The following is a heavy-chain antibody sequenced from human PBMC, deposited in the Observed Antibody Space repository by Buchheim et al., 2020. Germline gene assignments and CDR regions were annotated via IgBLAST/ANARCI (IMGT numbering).Heavy chain of an antibody. CDR2: IYTSGST. CDR1: GGSISSGSYY. CDR3: ARFNYDILTGDYYFDY. V-gene: IGHV4-61*02. D-gene: IGHD3-9*01. Sequence: QVQLQESGPGLVKPSQTLSLTCTVSGGSISSGSYYWSWIRQPAGKGLEWIGRIYTSGSTNYNPSLKSRVTISVDTSKNRFSLKLSSVTAADTAVYYCARFNYDILTGDYYFDYWGQGTL. J-gene: IGHJ4*02.